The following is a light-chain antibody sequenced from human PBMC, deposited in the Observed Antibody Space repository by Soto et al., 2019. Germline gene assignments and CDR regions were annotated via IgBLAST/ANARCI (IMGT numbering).Light chain of an antibody. CDR3: QQYGTTPRT. CDR1: QSVSNNY. CDR2: GAS. V-gene: IGKV3-20*01. Sequence: EIVLTQSPGTLSLSPGARGPLSCRASQSVSNNYLAWYQQKPGQAPRLIIYGASSRPSVIPDRFSGRGSGTDFTLTISRLEPEDFVVYYCQQYGTTPRTFGQGTKVDI. J-gene: IGKJ1*01.